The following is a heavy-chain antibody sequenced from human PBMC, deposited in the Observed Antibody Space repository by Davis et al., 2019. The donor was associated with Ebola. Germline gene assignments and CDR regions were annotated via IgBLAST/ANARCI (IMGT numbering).Heavy chain of an antibody. V-gene: IGHV5-51*01. J-gene: IGHJ4*02. D-gene: IGHD2/OR15-2a*01. CDR2: IYPGDSDT. CDR3: AGSGDYWRDYYFDY. CDR1: GYSFTSYW. Sequence: KVSCKGSGYSFTSYWIGWVRQLPGKGLEWMGIIYPGDSDTRYSPSFQGQVTISADKSISTAYLQWSSLKASDTAMYYCAGSGDYWRDYYFDYWGQGTLVTVSS.